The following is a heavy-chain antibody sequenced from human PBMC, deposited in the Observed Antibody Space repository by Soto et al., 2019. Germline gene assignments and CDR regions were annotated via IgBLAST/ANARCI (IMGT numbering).Heavy chain of an antibody. D-gene: IGHD4-17*01. V-gene: IGHV3-48*01. J-gene: IGHJ4*02. CDR2: ISSSSSTI. CDR3: ARVGTVLDY. Sequence: EVQLVESGGGLVQAGGSLRLSCAASGFTFSSYSMNWVRQAPGKGLEWVSYISSSSSTIYYADSVKGRFTISRDNAKNSLYLQMNSLRAEDTAVYYCARVGTVLDYWGQGTLVTVSS. CDR1: GFTFSSYS.